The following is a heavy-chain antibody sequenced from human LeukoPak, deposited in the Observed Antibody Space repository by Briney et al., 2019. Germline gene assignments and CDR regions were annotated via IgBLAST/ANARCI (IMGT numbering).Heavy chain of an antibody. D-gene: IGHD3-10*01. CDR2: INPNSGGT. Sequence: GASVKVSCKASGYTFTGYYMHWVRQAPGQGLEWMGWINPNSGGTNYAQKFQGRVTMTRDTSISTAYMELSRLRSDDTAVYYCARDGAGGSEGFDYWGQGTLVTVSS. CDR3: ARDGAGGSEGFDY. J-gene: IGHJ4*02. CDR1: GYTFTGYY. V-gene: IGHV1-2*02.